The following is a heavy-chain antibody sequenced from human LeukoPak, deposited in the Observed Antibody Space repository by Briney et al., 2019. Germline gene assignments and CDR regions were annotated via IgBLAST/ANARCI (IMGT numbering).Heavy chain of an antibody. J-gene: IGHJ6*02. Sequence: GSSVKVSCTASGGTFSSYAISWVRQAPGQGLEWMGGIIPIFGTANYAQKFQGRVTITADESTSTAYMELSSLRSENTAVYYCAGGYSYGSSLITVVRGVIYYGMDVWGQGTTVTVSS. D-gene: IGHD3-10*01. CDR2: IIPIFGTA. V-gene: IGHV1-69*01. CDR1: GGTFSSYA. CDR3: AGGYSYGSSLITVVRGVIYYGMDV.